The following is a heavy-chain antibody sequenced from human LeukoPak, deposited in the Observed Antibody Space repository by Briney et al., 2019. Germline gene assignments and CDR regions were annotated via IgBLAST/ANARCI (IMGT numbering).Heavy chain of an antibody. CDR1: GFTFRNAW. D-gene: IGHD3-16*01. J-gene: IGHJ4*02. V-gene: IGHV3-15*01. Sequence: PGGSLRLSCAGSGFTFRNAWMGWVRQAPGKGLEWVGRIKTKADGGTIDYAAPVKGRFTISREDSKNTVYLQMNSLKTEDTAVYYCTTDGGYWGQGTLVTVSS. CDR3: TTDGGY. CDR2: IKTKADGGTI.